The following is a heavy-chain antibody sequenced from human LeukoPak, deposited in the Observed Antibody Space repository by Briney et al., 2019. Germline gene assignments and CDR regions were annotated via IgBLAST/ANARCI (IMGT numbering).Heavy chain of an antibody. CDR3: ARSSHWNGGWYFDL. J-gene: IGHJ2*01. CDR2: IYYSGST. D-gene: IGHD1-1*01. Sequence: PSETLSLTCTVSGDSISSSPYYWGWIRQPPGKGLEWIGNIYYSGSTYYNPSLKSRVTMSVDTSKNQFSLKLKSVTVADTAVYYCARSSHWNGGWYFDLWGRGTLVTVSS. CDR1: GDSISSSPYY. V-gene: IGHV4-39*01.